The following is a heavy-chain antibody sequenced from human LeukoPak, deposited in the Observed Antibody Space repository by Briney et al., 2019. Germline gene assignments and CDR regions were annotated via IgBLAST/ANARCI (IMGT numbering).Heavy chain of an antibody. CDR3: ARDRRWLRFHGFDI. D-gene: IGHD5-12*01. V-gene: IGHV4-59*12. J-gene: IGHJ3*02. CDR1: GGSISSYH. CDR2: IYYSGST. Sequence: SETLSLTCTVSGGSISSYHWSWIRQPPGKGLEWIGHIYYSGSTYYNPSLKSRVVISVDTSKNQFSLKLKSVTAADTAVYYCARDRRWLRFHGFDIWGQGTMVTVSS.